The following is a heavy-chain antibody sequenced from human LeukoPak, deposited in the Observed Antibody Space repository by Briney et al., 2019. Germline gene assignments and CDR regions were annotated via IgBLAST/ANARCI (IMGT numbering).Heavy chain of an antibody. V-gene: IGHV1-8*03. CDR2: MNLNSGNK. D-gene: IGHD3-3*01. CDR3: WVTKPDNGEIYS. Sequence: EASVTVSYKPSVYTLQTYYINWVRQAAGQGLAWMGWMNLNSGNKGYPHKSQGRLTIISNASMSTAYMELSSLTSDDNTLYYFWVTKPDNGEIYSWGQGSLVT. J-gene: IGHJ1*01. CDR1: VYTLQTYY.